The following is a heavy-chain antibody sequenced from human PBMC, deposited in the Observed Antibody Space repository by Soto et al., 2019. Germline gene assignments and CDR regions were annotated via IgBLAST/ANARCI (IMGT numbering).Heavy chain of an antibody. V-gene: IGHV3-9*01. Sequence: GGSLRFSCAASGFTFDDYAMHWVRQAPGKGLEWVSGISWNSGSIGYADSVKGRFTISRDNAKNSLYLQMNSLRAEDTALYYCAKLGNFGVATDYYYYMDVWGKGTTVTVSS. J-gene: IGHJ6*03. CDR2: ISWNSGSI. CDR3: AKLGNFGVATDYYYYMDV. CDR1: GFTFDDYA. D-gene: IGHD3-3*01.